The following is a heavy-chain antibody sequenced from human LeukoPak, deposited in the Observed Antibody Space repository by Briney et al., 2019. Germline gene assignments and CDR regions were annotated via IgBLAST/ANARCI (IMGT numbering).Heavy chain of an antibody. CDR3: AKDYEDYYGSGSYVCMDV. D-gene: IGHD3-10*01. Sequence: GGSLRLSCAASGFAFGGYAMHWVRQAPGKGLEWVSLISGDGGSTYYADSVKGRFTISRDNSKNSLYLQMNSLRTEDTALYYCAKDYEDYYGSGSYVCMDVWGKGTTVTVSS. CDR2: ISGDGGST. CDR1: GFAFGGYA. V-gene: IGHV3-43*02. J-gene: IGHJ6*03.